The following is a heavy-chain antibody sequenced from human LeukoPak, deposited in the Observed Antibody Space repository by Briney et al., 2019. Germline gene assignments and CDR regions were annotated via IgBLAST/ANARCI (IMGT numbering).Heavy chain of an antibody. Sequence: PSETLSLTCTVSGGSISSGYYYWSWIRQPPGKGLEWIGYIYYSGSTYYNPSLKSRVTISVDTSKNQFSLTLSSVPGADTAVYYCARAVVVAATRWFDPWGQGTLVTVSS. CDR3: ARAVVVAATRWFDP. V-gene: IGHV4-30-4*02. D-gene: IGHD2-15*01. CDR1: GGSISSGYYY. J-gene: IGHJ5*02. CDR2: IYYSGST.